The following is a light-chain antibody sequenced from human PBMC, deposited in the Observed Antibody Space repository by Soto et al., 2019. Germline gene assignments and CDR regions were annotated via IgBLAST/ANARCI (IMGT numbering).Light chain of an antibody. CDR2: AAS. Sequence: DIQMTQSPSSLSASVGDRVTITCRASQSISSYLNWYQQKPGKAPKLLIYAASSLQSGVPSRFSXXGSGTDFTLTISSLQPEDFATYYCQQSYSFGGGTKV. CDR3: QQSYS. CDR1: QSISSY. J-gene: IGKJ4*01. V-gene: IGKV1-39*01.